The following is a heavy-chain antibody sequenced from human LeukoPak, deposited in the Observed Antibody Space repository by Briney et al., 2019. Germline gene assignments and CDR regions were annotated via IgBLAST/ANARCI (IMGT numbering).Heavy chain of an antibody. CDR2: IRYAGNNK. CDR3: AKVRGTPY. D-gene: IGHD3-16*01. Sequence: AGGSLRLSCAASGFTFSNSGMHWVRQAPSKGLEWVAFIRYAGNNKYYADSVKGRFTISRDNSKNTLYLQMNSLRAEDTAVYYCAKVRGTPYWGQGTLVTVSS. V-gene: IGHV3-30*02. CDR1: GFTFSNSG. J-gene: IGHJ4*02.